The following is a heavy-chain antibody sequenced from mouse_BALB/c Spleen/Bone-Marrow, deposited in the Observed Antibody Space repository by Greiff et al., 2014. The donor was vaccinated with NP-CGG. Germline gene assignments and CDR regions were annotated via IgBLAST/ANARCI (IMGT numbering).Heavy chain of an antibody. J-gene: IGHJ2*01. D-gene: IGHD4-1*01. CDR3: TRGGNWEDFDY. CDR1: GFTFSGFG. CDR2: ISSGSSTI. Sequence: EVQLVESGGGLVQPGGSRKLSCAASGFTFSGFGMHWVRQAPEKGLEWVAYISSGSSTIFYADTVKGRFTISRDNPKNTQFLQMTSLRSEDTAMYYCTRGGNWEDFDYWGQGTTLTVSS. V-gene: IGHV5-17*02.